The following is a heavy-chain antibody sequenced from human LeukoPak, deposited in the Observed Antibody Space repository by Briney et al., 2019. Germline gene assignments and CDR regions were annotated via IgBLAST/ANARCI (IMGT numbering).Heavy chain of an antibody. Sequence: ASVTVSCQSSGYTFTGYYNPWVRQAPGQGLEWMGWINPNSGGTNYAQKSQGRVTMTRDTSISTAYMELSRMRSDDTAVYYCAREGYCSGGSCYTWFDPWGQGTLVTVSS. CDR2: INPNSGGT. J-gene: IGHJ5*02. CDR1: GYTFTGYY. CDR3: AREGYCSGGSCYTWFDP. D-gene: IGHD2-15*01. V-gene: IGHV1-2*02.